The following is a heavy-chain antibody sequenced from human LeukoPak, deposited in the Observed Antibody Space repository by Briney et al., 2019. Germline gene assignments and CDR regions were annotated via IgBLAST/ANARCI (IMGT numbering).Heavy chain of an antibody. CDR1: GGSISSYY. J-gene: IGHJ4*02. V-gene: IGHV4-59*01. CDR2: IYYSGST. Sequence: PSETLSLTCTVSGGSISSYYWSWIRQPPGKGLEWIGYIYYSGSTNYNPSLKSRATISVDTSKNQFSLKLSSVTAADTAVYYCARLVGAKEDWGQGTLVTVSS. D-gene: IGHD1-26*01. CDR3: ARLVGAKED.